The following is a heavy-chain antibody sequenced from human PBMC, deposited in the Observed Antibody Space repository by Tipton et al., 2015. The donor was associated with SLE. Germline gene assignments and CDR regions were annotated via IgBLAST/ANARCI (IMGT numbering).Heavy chain of an antibody. J-gene: IGHJ1*01. CDR3: FMAADGLSY. CDR2: IRYDGSTK. CDR1: GFTFSSYG. V-gene: IGHV3-30*02. D-gene: IGHD3-10*01. Sequence: SLRLSCAASGFTFSSYGMHWVRQAPGKGLEWVAFIRYDGSTKYYADSVKGRFTISRDNSKNTLYLQMNSLRAEDTAVYYSFMAADGLSYWGQGSLVAVSA.